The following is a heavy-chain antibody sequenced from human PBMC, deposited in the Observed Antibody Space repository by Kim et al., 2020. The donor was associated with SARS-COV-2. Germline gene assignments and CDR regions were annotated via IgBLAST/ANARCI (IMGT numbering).Heavy chain of an antibody. CDR1: GFIFSDCW. CDR3: VRSFRQAQGDF. CDR2: INQDGSDK. Sequence: GGSLRLSCAASGFIFSDCWMSWVRQAPGKGLEWVANINQDGSDKSYVASVRGRFTINRDNSQNSVDLQMNDLRVEDTAIYYCVRSFRQAQGDFWGQGTLVTVSS. V-gene: IGHV3-7*01. J-gene: IGHJ4*02.